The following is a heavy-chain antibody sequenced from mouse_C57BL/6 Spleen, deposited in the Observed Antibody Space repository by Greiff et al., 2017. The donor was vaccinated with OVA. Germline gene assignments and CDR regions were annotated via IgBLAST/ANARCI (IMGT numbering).Heavy chain of an antibody. V-gene: IGHV5-4*01. J-gene: IGHJ2*01. CDR1: GFTFSSYA. CDR2: ISDGGSYT. D-gene: IGHD2-2*01. Sequence: EVQRVESGGGLVKPGGSLKLSCAASGFTFSSYAMSWVRQTPEKRLEWVATISDGGSYTYYPDNVKGRFTISRDNAKNNLYLQMSHLKSEDTAMYYCARGDYGYAFDYWGQGTTLTVSS. CDR3: ARGDYGYAFDY.